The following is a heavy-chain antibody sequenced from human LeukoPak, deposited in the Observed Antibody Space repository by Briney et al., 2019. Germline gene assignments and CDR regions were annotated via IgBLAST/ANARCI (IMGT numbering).Heavy chain of an antibody. D-gene: IGHD3-10*01. J-gene: IGHJ5*02. CDR3: ARDPGQLWFGELSWFDP. V-gene: IGHV4-4*02. CDR2: IYYSGST. Sequence: SGTLSLTCAVSGASISSNNWWWSWVRQPPGKGLEWIGYIYYSGSTNYNPSLKSRVTISVDTSKNQFSLKLSSVTAADTAVYYCARDPGQLWFGELSWFDPWGQGTLVTVSS. CDR1: GASISSNNW.